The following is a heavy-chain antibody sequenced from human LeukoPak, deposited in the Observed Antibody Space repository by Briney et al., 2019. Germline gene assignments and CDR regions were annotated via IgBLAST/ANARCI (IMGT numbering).Heavy chain of an antibody. V-gene: IGHV3-7*01. D-gene: IGHD6-19*01. CDR2: IKQDGSER. Sequence: GGSLRLSCEASGFSMSVYWMSWVRQAPGKGLEWVGNIKQDGSERNYVDSVKGRFTISRDNAKKSLYLQMNSLRAEDTAVYYCAKIQQWLVRWGQGTLVTVSS. CDR3: AKIQQWLVR. CDR1: GFSMSVYW. J-gene: IGHJ4*02.